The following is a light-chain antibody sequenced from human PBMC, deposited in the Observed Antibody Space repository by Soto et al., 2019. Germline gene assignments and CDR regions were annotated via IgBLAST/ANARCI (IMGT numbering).Light chain of an antibody. V-gene: IGKV3-15*01. CDR1: QSVSSN. CDR3: QQRSNWSIT. Sequence: EIVMTQSPATLSVSPGERVTLSCRASQSVSSNLAWYQQKPGQAPRLLIYGASTRATGIPARFSGSGSGTDFTLTISSLEPEDFAVYYCQQRSNWSITFGQGTRLEIK. CDR2: GAS. J-gene: IGKJ5*01.